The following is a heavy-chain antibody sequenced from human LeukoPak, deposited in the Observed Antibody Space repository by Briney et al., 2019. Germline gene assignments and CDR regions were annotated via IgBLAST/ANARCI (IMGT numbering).Heavy chain of an antibody. V-gene: IGHV4-59*12. CDR1: GGSISSYY. J-gene: IGHJ4*02. CDR3: ARGVAGLDY. CDR2: VYYSGSS. D-gene: IGHD6-19*01. Sequence: KASETLSLTCTVSGGSISSYYWSWIRQPPGKGLDWIGYVYYSGSSNYNPSLKSRVTISVDTSKNQFSLKLSSVTAADTAVYYCARGVAGLDYWGQGTLVTVSS.